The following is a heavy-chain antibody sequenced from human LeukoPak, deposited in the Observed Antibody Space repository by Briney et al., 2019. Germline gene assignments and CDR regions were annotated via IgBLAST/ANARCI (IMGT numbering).Heavy chain of an antibody. CDR2: INHSGST. CDR1: GGSFSGYY. J-gene: IGHJ4*02. D-gene: IGHD6-19*01. V-gene: IGHV4-34*01. Sequence: SETLSLTCAVYGGSFSGYYWSWIRQPPGKGLEWIGEINHSGSTNYNPSLKSRVTISVDTSKNQFSLKLSSVTAADTAVYYCARDILSWAGLDYWGQGTLVTVSS. CDR3: ARDILSWAGLDY.